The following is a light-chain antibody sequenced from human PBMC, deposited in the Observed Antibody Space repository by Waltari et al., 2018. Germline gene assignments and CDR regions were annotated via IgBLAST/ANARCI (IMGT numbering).Light chain of an antibody. J-gene: IGLJ2*01. Sequence: QSALTQPASVSGSPGQSITIPCPSNSSGVGGYRFVSWYHQHPGKAPKLMIYGGSQRPSGISNRFACSKSGNTASLTISGLRAEDEADYYCCSYAGSSPHVVFGGGTKLTVL. V-gene: IGLV2-23*01. CDR1: SSGVGGYRF. CDR3: CSYAGSSPHVV. CDR2: GGS.